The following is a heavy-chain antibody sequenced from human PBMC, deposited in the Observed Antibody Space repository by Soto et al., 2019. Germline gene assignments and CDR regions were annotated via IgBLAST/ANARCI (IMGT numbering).Heavy chain of an antibody. Sequence: PSETLSLTCAVYGGSFSGYYWSWIRQPPGKGLDWIGEINDSGSTNYNPSLKSRVTISVDTSRSQFSLKLSSVTAADTAVYYCARRGDYFDSSGDALDIWGQGTMVTV. CDR3: ARRGDYFDSSGDALDI. J-gene: IGHJ3*02. V-gene: IGHV4-34*01. CDR2: INDSGST. D-gene: IGHD3-22*01. CDR1: GGSFSGYY.